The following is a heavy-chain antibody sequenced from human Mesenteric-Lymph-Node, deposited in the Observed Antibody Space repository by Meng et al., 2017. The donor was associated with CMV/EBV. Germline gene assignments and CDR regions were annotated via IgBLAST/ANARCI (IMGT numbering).Heavy chain of an antibody. CDR1: GFTFSSYA. CDR3: ARDLGSSSSSGLAVNY. D-gene: IGHD6-6*01. CDR2: ISYDGSDK. Sequence: GESLKISCAASGFTFSSYAMHWVRQAPGKGLEWVAVISYDGSDKYYADSVQGRFTISRDNSKNTLYLQMNSLRAEDTAVYYCARDLGSSSSSGLAVNYWGQGTLVTVSS. J-gene: IGHJ4*02. V-gene: IGHV3-30*04.